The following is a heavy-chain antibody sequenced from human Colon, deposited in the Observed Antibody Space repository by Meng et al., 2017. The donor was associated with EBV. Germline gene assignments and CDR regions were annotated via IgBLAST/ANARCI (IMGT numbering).Heavy chain of an antibody. V-gene: IGHV4-31*03. CDR3: ARVSSGWDYFDY. CDR2: IYYSGST. CDR1: GGSVSSGGYY. J-gene: IGHJ4*02. D-gene: IGHD6-19*01. Sequence: QVQDAGPVLGKPSQTLSLTCTVSGGSVSSGGYYWTWIRQHPGKGLEWFGHIYYSGSTFYNPSLKRRVIISIDTSKNQFSLNLRSVTAADTAVYYCARVSSGWDYFDYWGQGTLVTVSS.